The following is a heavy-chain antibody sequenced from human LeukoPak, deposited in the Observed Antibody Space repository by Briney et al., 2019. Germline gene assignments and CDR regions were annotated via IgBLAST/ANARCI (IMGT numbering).Heavy chain of an antibody. J-gene: IGHJ6*02. CDR1: GFTFSSYS. CDR3: ARVEDCSSTSCYRFVYYYYGMDV. V-gene: IGHV3-48*02. CDR2: INSSSSSI. D-gene: IGHD2-2*01. Sequence: GGSLRLSCAASGFTFSSYSMNWVRQAPGKGLEWVSYINSSSSSIYYADSVKGRFTISRDNAKNSLYLQMNSLRDEDTAVYYCARVEDCSSTSCYRFVYYYYGMDVWGQGTTVTVSS.